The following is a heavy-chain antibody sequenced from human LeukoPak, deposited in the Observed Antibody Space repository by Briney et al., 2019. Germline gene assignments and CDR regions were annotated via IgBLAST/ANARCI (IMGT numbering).Heavy chain of an antibody. D-gene: IGHD2-21*02. CDR1: GFTFSSHA. Sequence: GGSLRLSCAASGFTFSSHAMSWVRQAPGKGLEWVSVIYSGGGTYYADSVKGRFTISRDNSKNTLYLQMNSLRAEDTAVYYCARGVTAQWFDYWGQGTLVTVSS. V-gene: IGHV3-53*01. J-gene: IGHJ4*02. CDR2: IYSGGGT. CDR3: ARGVTAQWFDY.